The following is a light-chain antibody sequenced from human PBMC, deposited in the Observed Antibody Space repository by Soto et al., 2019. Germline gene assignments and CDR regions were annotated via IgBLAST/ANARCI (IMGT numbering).Light chain of an antibody. CDR2: EVS. CDR3: SSYITSITVVV. CDR1: SSDVGANNY. V-gene: IGLV2-14*01. J-gene: IGLJ2*01. Sequence: QSALTQTASVSGSPGQPITISCTGTSSDVGANNYVSWYQHHPGKAPKLLIYEVSNRPSGVSSRFSGSKSGNTASLTISGLQAEDEADYYCSSYITSITVVVFGGGTKLTVL.